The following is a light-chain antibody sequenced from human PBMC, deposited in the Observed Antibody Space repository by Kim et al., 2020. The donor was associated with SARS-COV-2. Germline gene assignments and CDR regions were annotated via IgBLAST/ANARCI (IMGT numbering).Light chain of an antibody. V-gene: IGLV2-23*01. CDR2: NDS. J-gene: IGLJ3*02. CDR1: STDVGSYYL. CDR3: CSDAGSSTRV. Sequence: GQWITISCTGTSTDVGSYYLFSCYQQHAGQPHILMFCNDSRRPAGVSNRFSASNASNASSPISAGRHADEDDDYYCCSDAGSSTRVFGGGTQLTVL.